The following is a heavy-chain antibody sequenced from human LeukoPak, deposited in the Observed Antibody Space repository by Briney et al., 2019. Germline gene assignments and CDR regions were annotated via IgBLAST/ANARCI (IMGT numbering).Heavy chain of an antibody. V-gene: IGHV4-34*01. CDR3: ARAFLVGYSPEEYFFDY. CDR2: IHYSGTT. Sequence: SETLSLTCAVYGGSFSGYYWGWIRQPPGKGLEWIGSIHYSGTTYYSPSLKSRVIISVDKSKNQFSLKLSSVTAADTAVYYCARAFLVGYSPEEYFFDYWGQGTLVTVSS. D-gene: IGHD2-15*01. CDR1: GGSFSGYY. J-gene: IGHJ4*02.